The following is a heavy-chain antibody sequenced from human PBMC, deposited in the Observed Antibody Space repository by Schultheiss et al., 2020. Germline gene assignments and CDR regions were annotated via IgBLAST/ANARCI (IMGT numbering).Heavy chain of an antibody. CDR1: GGSISSSSYY. V-gene: IGHV4-39*07. Sequence: SETLSLTCTVSGGSISSSSYYWSWIRQPPGKGLEWIGEINHSGSTNYNPSLKSRVTISVDTSKNQFSLKLSSVTAADTAVYYCARDAGYWGQGTLVTVSS. CDR2: INHSGST. CDR3: ARDAGY. J-gene: IGHJ4*02.